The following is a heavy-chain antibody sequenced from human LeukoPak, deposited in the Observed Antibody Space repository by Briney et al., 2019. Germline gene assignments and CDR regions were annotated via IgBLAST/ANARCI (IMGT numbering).Heavy chain of an antibody. J-gene: IGHJ6*02. CDR3: TKSGSYQNYYYYGMDV. CDR1: GDSFSSNGAA. CDR2: TYYRSKWYN. D-gene: IGHD1-26*01. Sequence: SQTLSLTCAISGDSFSSNGAAWNWIRQSPSRGLEWLGRTYYRSKWYNDYAVSVKSRITINPDTSKNQFSLQLNSVTPEDTAVYYCTKSGSYQNYYYYGMDVWGQGTTVTVSS. V-gene: IGHV6-1*01.